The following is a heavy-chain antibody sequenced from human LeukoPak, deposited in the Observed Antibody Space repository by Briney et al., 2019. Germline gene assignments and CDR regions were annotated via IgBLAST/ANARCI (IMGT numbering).Heavy chain of an antibody. J-gene: IGHJ4*02. D-gene: IGHD3-10*01. CDR2: ISSNGGST. CDR1: GFTFSSYA. Sequence: GGSLRLSCAASGFTFSSYAMHWVRQAPGKGLEYVSAISSNGGSTYYANSVKGRFTISRDNSKNTLYLQMGSLRAEDMALYYCAKDSGMVTPYFDYWGQGTLVTVSS. CDR3: AKDSGMVTPYFDY. V-gene: IGHV3-64*01.